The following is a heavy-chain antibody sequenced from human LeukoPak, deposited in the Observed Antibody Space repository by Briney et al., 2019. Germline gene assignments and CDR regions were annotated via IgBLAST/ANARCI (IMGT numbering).Heavy chain of an antibody. CDR2: INAGNGNT. CDR3: ARAGYSSRDNAFDI. V-gene: IGHV1-3*01. J-gene: IGHJ3*02. CDR1: GYTFTSYA. Sequence: ASVKVSCKASGYTFTSYAMHWVRQAPGQRLEWMGWINAGNGNTKYSQKFQGRVTITRDTSASTAYMELSRLRSDDTAVYYCARAGYSSRDNAFDIWGQGTMVTVSS. D-gene: IGHD6-19*01.